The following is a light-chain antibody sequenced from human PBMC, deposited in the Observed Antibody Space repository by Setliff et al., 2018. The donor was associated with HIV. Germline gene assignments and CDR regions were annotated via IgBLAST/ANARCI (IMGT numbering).Light chain of an antibody. V-gene: IGLV1-51*01. CDR2: DNN. CDR3: ATWDTSLRAWV. J-gene: IGLJ3*02. CDR1: SSNIGSNY. Sequence: QSVLTQPPSVSAAPGQKVTISCSGSSSNIGSNYVSWYQQLPGTAPTLLIYDNNKRPSGIPDRLSGSRSGTSATLGITGLQSGDEADYYCATWDTSLRAWVFGGGTKVTVL.